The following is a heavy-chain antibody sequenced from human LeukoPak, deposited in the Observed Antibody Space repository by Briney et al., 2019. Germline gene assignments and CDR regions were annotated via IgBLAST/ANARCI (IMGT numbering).Heavy chain of an antibody. V-gene: IGHV3-23*01. CDR1: GFTFNNNA. CDR3: AKAPGTYFYGVGGYGILDY. CDR2: ISGGTGST. D-gene: IGHD3-22*01. Sequence: PGGSLRLSCAASGFTFNNNAMSWVRRAPGKGLEWVSSISGGTGSTFYADSVKGRFTISRDSSKNTLYLQMNSLRADDTALYYCAKAPGTYFYGVGGYGILDYWGQGTLVTVSS. J-gene: IGHJ4*02.